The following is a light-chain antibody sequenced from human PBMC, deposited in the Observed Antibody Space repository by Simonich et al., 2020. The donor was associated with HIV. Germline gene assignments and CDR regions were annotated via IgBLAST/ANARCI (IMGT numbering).Light chain of an antibody. CDR1: QSVLFSSNNKNY. Sequence: DIVMTQSPDSLAVSLGARATINCKSSQSVLFSSNNKNYLAWYQQKPGQPPKLLIYWASTRESGVPDRFSGSGSGTDFTLTISSLQAEDVAVYYCQQYYSNPLAFGQGTKVEIK. V-gene: IGKV4-1*01. CDR3: QQYYSNPLA. J-gene: IGKJ1*01. CDR2: WAS.